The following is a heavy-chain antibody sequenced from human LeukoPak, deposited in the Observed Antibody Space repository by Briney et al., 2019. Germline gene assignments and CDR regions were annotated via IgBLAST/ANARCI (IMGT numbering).Heavy chain of an antibody. V-gene: IGHV4-34*01. J-gene: IGHJ4*02. Sequence: SETLSLTCAVFGGSFSGYYWSWIRQPPGKGLEWIGEINHSGSTNYNPSLKSRVTISVDTSKKQFSLKLTSVTAADTAVYYCARDCSSSTCYFDHWGQGTLVTVSS. CDR1: GGSFSGYY. CDR3: ARDCSSSTCYFDH. D-gene: IGHD2-2*01. CDR2: INHSGST.